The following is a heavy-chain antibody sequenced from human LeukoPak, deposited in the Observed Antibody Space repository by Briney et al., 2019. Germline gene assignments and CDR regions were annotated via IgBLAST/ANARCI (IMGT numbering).Heavy chain of an antibody. V-gene: IGHV4-4*02. D-gene: IGHD3-9*01. Sequence: SETLSLTCAVSGGSISSSNWWSWVRQPPGKGLEWIGEINHSGSTNYNPSLKSRVTISVDTSKNQFSLKLSSVTAADTAVYYCARVGGVNDILTGYYWRKRWNNWFDPWGQGTLVTVSS. CDR3: ARVGGVNDILTGYYWRKRWNNWFDP. CDR2: INHSGST. J-gene: IGHJ5*02. CDR1: GGSISSSNW.